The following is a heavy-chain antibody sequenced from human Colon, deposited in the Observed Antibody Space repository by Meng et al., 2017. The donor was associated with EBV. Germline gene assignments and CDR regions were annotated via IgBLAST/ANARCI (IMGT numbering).Heavy chain of an antibody. D-gene: IGHD6-13*01. CDR3: AREENTSGWYYH. J-gene: IGHJ4*02. CDR2: IYYSGST. V-gene: IGHV4-30-4*01. Sequence: QVQLQESGPGLVKPSQTLSLTCTVSGGSISNGGYYWSWIRQPPGKGLEWIGYIYYSGSTYFNPSLKSRSFMSVDTPKNQFSLSLNSVTAADTAVYYCAREENTSGWYYHWGQGTLVTVSS. CDR1: GGSISNGGYY.